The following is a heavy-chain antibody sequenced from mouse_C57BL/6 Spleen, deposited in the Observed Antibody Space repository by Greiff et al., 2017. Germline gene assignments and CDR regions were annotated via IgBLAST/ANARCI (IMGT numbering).Heavy chain of an antibody. D-gene: IGHD1-1*01. J-gene: IGHJ4*01. CDR3: ARSGSWSMDY. V-gene: IGHV1-64*01. Sequence: QVQLKQPGAELVKPGASVKLSCKASGYTFTSYWMHWVKQRPGQGLEWIGMIHPNSGSTNYNEKFKSKATLTVDKSSSTAYMQLSSLTSEDSAVYYCARSGSWSMDYWGQGTSVTVSS. CDR1: GYTFTSYW. CDR2: IHPNSGST.